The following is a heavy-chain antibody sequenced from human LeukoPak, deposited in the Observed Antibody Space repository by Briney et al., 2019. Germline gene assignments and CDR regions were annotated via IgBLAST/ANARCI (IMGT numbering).Heavy chain of an antibody. D-gene: IGHD2-8*01. CDR3: ARAGVWLYYYYYGMDV. CDR2: IYTSGST. Sequence: SETLSLTCTVSGGSISSYYWSWIRQPAGKGLEWIGRIYTSGSTNYNPSLKSRVTMSVDTSKNQFSLKLSSVTAADTAVYYCARAGVWLYYYYYGMDVWGQGTTVTVSS. V-gene: IGHV4-4*07. J-gene: IGHJ6*02. CDR1: GGSISSYY.